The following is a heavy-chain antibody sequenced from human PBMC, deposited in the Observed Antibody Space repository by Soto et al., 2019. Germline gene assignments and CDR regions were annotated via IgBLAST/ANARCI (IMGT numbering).Heavy chain of an antibody. CDR1: AGTISSYA. V-gene: IGHV1-18*01. J-gene: IGHJ3*02. CDR3: AREYCSSGSCYSFRGAFDI. Sequence: ASVKVSCKASAGTISSYAISWVRPEPEQGLEWMGGISPYNGTTNYAQKLQDRVTMTTDTSTSTASMELRSLRSDDTAVYYCAREYCSSGSCYSFRGAFDIWGQGTMVTVSS. D-gene: IGHD2-2*01. CDR2: ISPYNGTT.